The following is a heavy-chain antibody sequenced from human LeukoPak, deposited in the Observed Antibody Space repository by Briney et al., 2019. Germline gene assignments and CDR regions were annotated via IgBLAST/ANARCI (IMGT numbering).Heavy chain of an antibody. J-gene: IGHJ5*02. CDR3: AKWAHHSSCYQPFDP. Sequence: ISASGGSTYYADSVKGLFTISRDNSKNTLYLQMNSLRAEDTAVYYCAKWAHHSSCYQPFDPWGQGTLVTVSS. V-gene: IGHV3-23*01. CDR2: ISASGGST. D-gene: IGHD6-13*01.